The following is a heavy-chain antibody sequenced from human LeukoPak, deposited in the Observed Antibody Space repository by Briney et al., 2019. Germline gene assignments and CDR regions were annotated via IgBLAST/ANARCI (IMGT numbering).Heavy chain of an antibody. Sequence: GGSLRLSCVASGFTFSSYSLNWVRQAPGKGLEWVSSISSTGNYIYDAASVKGRFTISRDTAKRSLYLRMNSLRVEDTAIYYCARVEMTGRFYDAFDVWGLGTMVTVSS. J-gene: IGHJ3*01. CDR2: ISSTGNYI. CDR3: ARVEMTGRFYDAFDV. D-gene: IGHD3-9*01. CDR1: GFTFSSYS. V-gene: IGHV3-21*01.